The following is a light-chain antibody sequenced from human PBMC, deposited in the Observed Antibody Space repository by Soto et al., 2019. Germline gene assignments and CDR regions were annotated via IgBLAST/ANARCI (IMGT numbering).Light chain of an antibody. CDR3: CSYAGSSTFV. CDR2: EVS. CDR1: SSDVGNYNL. J-gene: IGLJ2*01. V-gene: IGLV2-23*02. Sequence: QSALTQPASVSGSPGQSITISCTGTSSDVGNYNLVSWYQQHPGKAPKFMIYEVSKRHSGVSNRFSGSKSGNTASLTISGLQAEDEADYYCCSYAGSSTFVFGGGTKVTVL.